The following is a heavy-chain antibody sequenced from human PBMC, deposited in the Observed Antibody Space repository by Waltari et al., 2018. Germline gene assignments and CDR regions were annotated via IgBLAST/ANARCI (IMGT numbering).Heavy chain of an antibody. CDR1: GGSISSGDSY. V-gene: IGHV4-30-4*08. Sequence: QVQLQESGPGLVKPSQTLSLTCTVSGGSISSGDSYWSWIRQPPGKGLEWIGYIYYSGSTYYNPSLKSLVTISVDTSKNQFSLKLSAVTAADTAVYYCARGWESPSVLDYWGQGTLVTVSS. CDR3: ARGWESPSVLDY. CDR2: IYYSGST. D-gene: IGHD1-26*01. J-gene: IGHJ4*02.